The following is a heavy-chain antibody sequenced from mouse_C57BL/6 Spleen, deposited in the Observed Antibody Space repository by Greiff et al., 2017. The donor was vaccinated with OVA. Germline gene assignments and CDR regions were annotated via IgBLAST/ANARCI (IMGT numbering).Heavy chain of an antibody. CDR3: ARIITTVVEDAMDY. V-gene: IGHV5-17*01. D-gene: IGHD1-1*01. CDR2: ISSGSSTI. J-gene: IGHJ4*01. Sequence: EVKLMESGGGLVKPGGSLKLSCAASGFTFSDYGMHWVRQAPEKGLEWVAYISSGSSTIYYADTVKVRFTISRDNAKNTLFLQMTSLRSEDTAMYYCARIITTVVEDAMDYWGQGTSVTVSS. CDR1: GFTFSDYG.